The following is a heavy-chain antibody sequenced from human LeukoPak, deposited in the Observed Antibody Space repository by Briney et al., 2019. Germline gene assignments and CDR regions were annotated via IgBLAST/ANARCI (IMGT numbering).Heavy chain of an antibody. J-gene: IGHJ3*02. CDR2: IIPIFGTA. V-gene: IGHV1-69*13. CDR1: GGTFSSYA. D-gene: IGHD3-9*01. CDR3: ASPPRYDILTGDEVHAFDI. Sequence: SVKVSXKASGGTFSSYAISWVRQAPGQGLEWMGGIIPIFGTANYAQKFQGRVTITADESTSTAYMGLSSLRSEDTAAYYCASPPRYDILTGDEVHAFDIWGQGTMVTVSS.